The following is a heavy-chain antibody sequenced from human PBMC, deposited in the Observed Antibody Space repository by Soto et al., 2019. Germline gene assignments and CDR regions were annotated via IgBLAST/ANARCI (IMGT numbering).Heavy chain of an antibody. CDR3: AKDLGYCGGECYSSGIDY. J-gene: IGHJ4*01. CDR1: GFTFSGYG. Sequence: PGGSLRLSCAASGFTFSGYGMHWVRQAPGKGLEWVAVISYDGSNKYYADSVKGRFTISRDNSKNTLYLQVNSLRAEDTGVYYCAKDLGYCGGECYSSGIDYWGQGILVTVSS. V-gene: IGHV3-30*18. CDR2: ISYDGSNK. D-gene: IGHD2-21*01.